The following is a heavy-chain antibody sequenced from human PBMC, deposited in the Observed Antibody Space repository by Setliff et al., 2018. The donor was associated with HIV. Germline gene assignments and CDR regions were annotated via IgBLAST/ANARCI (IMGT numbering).Heavy chain of an antibody. CDR2: INPNSGGT. V-gene: IGHV1-2*02. CDR3: ARGDNMNYAWGRTRNYYYMDV. J-gene: IGHJ6*03. CDR1: GYTFTGYY. Sequence: ASVKVSCKASGYTFTGYYMHWVRQAPGQGLEWMGWINPNSGGTKYAQKFQGRVTMTRDTSISTAYMELSRLRSDDTAVYYCARGDNMNYAWGRTRNYYYMDVWGKGTTVTVS. D-gene: IGHD3-16*01.